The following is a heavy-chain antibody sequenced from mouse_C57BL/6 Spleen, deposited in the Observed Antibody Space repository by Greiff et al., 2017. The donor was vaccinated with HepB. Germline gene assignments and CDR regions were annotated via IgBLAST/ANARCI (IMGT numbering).Heavy chain of an antibody. V-gene: IGHV1-80*01. CDR2: IYPGDGDT. J-gene: IGHJ1*03. CDR1: GYAFSSYW. Sequence: QVQLKESGAELVKPGASVKISCKASGYAFSSYWMNWVKQRPGKGLEWIGQIYPGDGDTNYNGKFKGKATLTADKSSSTAYMQLSSLTSEDSAVYFCARNGVAHYWYFDVWGTGTTVTVSS. CDR3: ARNGVAHYWYFDV. D-gene: IGHD1-3*01.